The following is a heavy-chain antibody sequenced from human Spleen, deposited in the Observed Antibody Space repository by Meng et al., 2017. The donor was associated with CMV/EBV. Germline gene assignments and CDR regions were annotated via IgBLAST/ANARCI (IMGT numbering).Heavy chain of an antibody. CDR3: ARDPALVGASHWFDP. CDR1: GYTCSRYY. V-gene: IGHV1-46*01. D-gene: IGHD1-26*01. Sequence: SGYTCSRYYMHWVRQAPGQELEWMEIINCDGGGTTYAQKFQGRVTMTRDTSTNTVYMEVSSLRSEDTAVYYCARDPALVGASHWFDPWGQGTLVTVSS. CDR2: INCDGGGT. J-gene: IGHJ5*02.